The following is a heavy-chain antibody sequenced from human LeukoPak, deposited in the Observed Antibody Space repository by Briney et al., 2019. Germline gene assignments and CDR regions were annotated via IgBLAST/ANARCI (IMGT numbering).Heavy chain of an antibody. J-gene: IGHJ4*02. CDR3: ARVRYCSSTSCFPYLDY. V-gene: IGHV1-69*13. Sequence: ASVKVSCKASGGTFSSYAISWVRQAPGQGLEWMGGIIPIFGTANYAQKFQGRVTITADESTSTAYMELRSLRSDDTAVYYCARVRYCSSTSCFPYLDYWGQGTLVTVSS. D-gene: IGHD2-2*01. CDR1: GGTFSSYA. CDR2: IIPIFGTA.